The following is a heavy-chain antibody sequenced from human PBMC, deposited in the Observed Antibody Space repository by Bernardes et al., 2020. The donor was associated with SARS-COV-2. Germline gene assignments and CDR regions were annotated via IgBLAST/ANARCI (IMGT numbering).Heavy chain of an antibody. CDR2: NYNNGST. V-gene: IGHV4-59*02. J-gene: IGHJ4*02. CDR3: ARGFALSSPDVSCVSWGYHFDC. CDR1: GGYVRSFY. D-gene: IGHD2-8*01. Sequence: SETLSLTCSVSGGYVRSFYWTWIRQSPGKGLEWIGYNYNNGSTKYNPSLKTRASISVDASKSQISLRLTSVNAADTGLYYCARGFALSSPDVSCVSWGYHFDCWGQRILVTVSS.